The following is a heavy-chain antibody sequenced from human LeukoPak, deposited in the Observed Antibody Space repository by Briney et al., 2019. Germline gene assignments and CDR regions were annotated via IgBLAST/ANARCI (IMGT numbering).Heavy chain of an antibody. V-gene: IGHV3-21*01. J-gene: IGHJ6*02. CDR2: ISSSSSYI. CDR1: GFTFSSYS. Sequence: GGSLRLSCAASGFTFSSYSMTWVRQAPGKGLEWVSSISSSSSYIYYADSVKGRFTISRDNAKNSLYLQMNSLRAEDTAVYYCARRVGAPHDYYYYYGMDVWGQGTTVTVSS. D-gene: IGHD1-26*01. CDR3: ARRVGAPHDYYYYYGMDV.